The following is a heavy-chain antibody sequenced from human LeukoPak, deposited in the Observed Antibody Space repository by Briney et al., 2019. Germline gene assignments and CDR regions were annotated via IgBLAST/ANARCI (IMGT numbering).Heavy chain of an antibody. J-gene: IGHJ6*03. CDR1: GGSIDSSSYY. Sequence: PSETLSLTCTVSGGSIDSSSYYWDWIRQPPGKGLEWLGNIYYSGTTFYTSSLKSRVTISTDMSKNQFSLRLTSVTAADTAEYYCARQRADYFYHYMDVWGKGTTVIVSS. CDR3: ARQRADYFYHYMDV. CDR2: IYYSGTT. V-gene: IGHV4-39*01.